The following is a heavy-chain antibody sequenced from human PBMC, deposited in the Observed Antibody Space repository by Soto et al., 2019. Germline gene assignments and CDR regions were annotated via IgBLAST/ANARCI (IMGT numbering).Heavy chain of an antibody. J-gene: IGHJ6*02. CDR3: ARDRERVTVNGRIALGAMQV. D-gene: IGHD3-22*01. CDR1: GFTFHYYW. CDR2: VKPDGSAT. Sequence: LRLSCAASGFTFHYYWMTWVRQAPGKGLEWVANVKPDGSATFYADSLKGRFTVSRDNANNSVSLQMHSLRADDTAVYYCARDRERVTVNGRIALGAMQVWGHGTTVTVSS. V-gene: IGHV3-7*03.